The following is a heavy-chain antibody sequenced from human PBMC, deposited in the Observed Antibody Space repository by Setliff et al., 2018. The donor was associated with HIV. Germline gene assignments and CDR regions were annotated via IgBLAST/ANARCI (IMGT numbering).Heavy chain of an antibody. J-gene: IGHJ4*02. Sequence: SETLSLTCAVYGGSFSGYYWSWIRQPPGKGLEWIGEINHSGSTNYNPSLKSRVTISVDTSKNQFSLKLSSVTAADTAVYYCARTPPSVTTFHLDRSYYFDYWCQGTLVTVSS. D-gene: IGHD4-4*01. CDR3: ARTPPSVTTFHLDRSYYFDY. CDR2: INHSGST. V-gene: IGHV4-34*01. CDR1: GGSFSGYY.